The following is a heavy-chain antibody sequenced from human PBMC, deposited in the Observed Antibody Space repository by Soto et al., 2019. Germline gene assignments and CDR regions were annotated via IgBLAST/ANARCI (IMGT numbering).Heavy chain of an antibody. D-gene: IGHD2-2*01. Sequence: GGSLRLSCAASGFTFSSYAMSWVRQAPGKGLEWVSAISGSGGSTYYADSVKGRFTISRDNAKNTLYLQMNSLRAEDTAVYYCAKGYCSSTSCYVDYYFYYWGQGTLVTVSS. CDR3: AKGYCSSTSCYVDYYFYY. J-gene: IGHJ4*02. CDR1: GFTFSSYA. CDR2: ISGSGGST. V-gene: IGHV3-23*01.